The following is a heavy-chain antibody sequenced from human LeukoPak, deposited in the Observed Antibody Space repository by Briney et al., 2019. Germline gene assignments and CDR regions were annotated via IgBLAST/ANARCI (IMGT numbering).Heavy chain of an antibody. V-gene: IGHV3-21*01. Sequence: GGSLRLSCAASGFTFSSYSMNWFRQAPGKGLEWVSSISSSSSYMYYADSVKGRFTISRDNAKNSLYLQMNSLRAEDTAVYYCATGESYCSSTSCYTGIDYWGQGTLVTVSS. J-gene: IGHJ4*02. CDR3: ATGESYCSSTSCYTGIDY. CDR2: ISSSSSYM. D-gene: IGHD2-2*02. CDR1: GFTFSSYS.